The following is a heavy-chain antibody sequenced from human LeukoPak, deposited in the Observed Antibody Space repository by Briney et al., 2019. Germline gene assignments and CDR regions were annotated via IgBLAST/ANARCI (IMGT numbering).Heavy chain of an antibody. V-gene: IGHV4-34*01. D-gene: IGHD6-19*01. CDR1: GGSFSGYY. CDR3: ARRSRQWLSCWFDP. CDR2: INHSGST. Sequence: SETLSLTCAVYGGSFSGYYWSWIRQPPGKGLEWIGEINHSGSTNYNPSLKSRVTISVDTSKNQFSLKLSSVTAADTAVYYCARRSRQWLSCWFDPWGQGTLVTVSS. J-gene: IGHJ5*02.